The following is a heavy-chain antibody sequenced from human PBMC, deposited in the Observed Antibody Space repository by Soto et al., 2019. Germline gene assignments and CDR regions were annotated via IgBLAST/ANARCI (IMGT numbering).Heavy chain of an antibody. CDR3: ATIVGVNDY. J-gene: IGHJ4*02. Sequence: SQTLSLPCTVSRASIYTYSWTWIRQPAGKGLQWIGHIYSSGSANYSPSLKSRVSMSVDSSKNQISLKLSSLTASDTAAYYCATIVGVNDYWYQGTL. CDR1: RASIYTYS. CDR2: IYSSGSA. D-gene: IGHD1-26*01. V-gene: IGHV4-4*07.